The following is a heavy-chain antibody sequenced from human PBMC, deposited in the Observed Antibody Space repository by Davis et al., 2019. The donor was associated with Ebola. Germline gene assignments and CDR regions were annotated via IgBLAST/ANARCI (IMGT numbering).Heavy chain of an antibody. Sequence: GESLKISCAASGFTFSSYWMSWVRQAPGKGLEWVANIKQDGSEKYYADSVKGRFTISRDNAKNSLYLQMNSLRAEDTALYYCATGIAAAGPLDYWGQGTLVTVSS. CDR1: GFTFSSYW. CDR2: IKQDGSEK. CDR3: ATGIAAAGPLDY. V-gene: IGHV3-7*03. D-gene: IGHD6-13*01. J-gene: IGHJ4*02.